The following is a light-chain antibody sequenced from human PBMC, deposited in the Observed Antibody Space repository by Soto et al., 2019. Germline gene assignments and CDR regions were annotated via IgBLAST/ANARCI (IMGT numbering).Light chain of an antibody. CDR1: SSDVGGYNY. CDR3: CSYAGTYYV. J-gene: IGLJ1*01. V-gene: IGLV2-8*01. Sequence: QSALNQPPSASGSPGQSVTISCTGTSSDVGGYNYVSWYQQHPGKAPKIMIYEVNKRAAGVPDRFWGSKSGNTASLTISGLQPEDEAEYHCCSYAGTYYVFGTGTKLTV. CDR2: EVN.